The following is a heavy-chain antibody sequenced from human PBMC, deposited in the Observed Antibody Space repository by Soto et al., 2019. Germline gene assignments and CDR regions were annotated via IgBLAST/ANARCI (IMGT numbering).Heavy chain of an antibody. CDR1: GGSFSGYY. Sequence: QVQLQQWGAGLLKPSETLSLTCAVYGGSFSGYYWSWIRQPPGKGLEWIGEINHSGGTYYNPSLKSRVTISVDTPKTQFSLNLSSVTAADTAVYYCARGLPLVRGVQPNWFDPWGQGTLVTVPS. D-gene: IGHD3-10*01. V-gene: IGHV4-34*01. J-gene: IGHJ5*02. CDR3: ARGLPLVRGVQPNWFDP. CDR2: INHSGGT.